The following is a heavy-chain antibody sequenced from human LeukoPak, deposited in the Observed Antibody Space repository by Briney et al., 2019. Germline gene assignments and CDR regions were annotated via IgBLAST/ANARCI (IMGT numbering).Heavy chain of an antibody. V-gene: IGHV1-2*02. Sequence: VASVKVSCKASGYTFTGYYMHWVRQAPGQGLEWMGWINPNSGGTNYAQKFQGRVTMTRDTSISTAYMELSRLRSVDTAVYYCARVQPVDYDFWSGYYGDFDYWGQGTLVTVSS. J-gene: IGHJ4*02. CDR3: ARVQPVDYDFWSGYYGDFDY. CDR1: GYTFTGYY. D-gene: IGHD3-3*01. CDR2: INPNSGGT.